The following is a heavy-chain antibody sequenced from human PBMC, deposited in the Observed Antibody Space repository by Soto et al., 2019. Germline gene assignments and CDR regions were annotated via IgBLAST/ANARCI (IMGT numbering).Heavy chain of an antibody. Sequence: QVQLVQSGAEVKKPGSSVKVSCKASGGTFSSYAISWVRQAPGQGLEWMGGIIPIFGTANYAQKFQGRVTITADESTSTAYMELSSLRSEDTAVYYCARYCTNGVCHTWGYYGMDVWGQGTTVTVSS. CDR1: GGTFSSYA. D-gene: IGHD2-8*01. J-gene: IGHJ6*02. CDR3: ARYCTNGVCHTWGYYGMDV. CDR2: IIPIFGTA. V-gene: IGHV1-69*01.